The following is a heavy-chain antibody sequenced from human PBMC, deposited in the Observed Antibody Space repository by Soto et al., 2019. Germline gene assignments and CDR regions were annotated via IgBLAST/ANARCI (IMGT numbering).Heavy chain of an antibody. V-gene: IGHV4-30-4*01. CDR1: GGSISSGDYY. D-gene: IGHD6-6*01. Sequence: PSETLSLTCTVSGGSISSGDYYWSWIRQPPGKGLEWIGYIYHSGSTYYNPSLKSRVTISVDTSKNQFSLKLSSVTVAYTAVYYCARERPDGARLDPWGQGTLVTVSS. CDR2: IYHSGST. J-gene: IGHJ5*02. CDR3: ARERPDGARLDP.